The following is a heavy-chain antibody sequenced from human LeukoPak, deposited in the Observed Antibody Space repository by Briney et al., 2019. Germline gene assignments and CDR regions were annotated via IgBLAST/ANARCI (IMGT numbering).Heavy chain of an antibody. CDR1: GGSISSYY. CDR2: IYYSGST. Sequence: PSETLSLTCTVSGGSISSYYRSWIRQPPGKGLEWIGYIYYSGSTNYNPSLKSRVTISVDTSKNQFSLKLSSVTAADTAVYYCARYGSLLAPYYFDYWGQGTLVTVSS. D-gene: IGHD3-3*01. V-gene: IGHV4-59*08. J-gene: IGHJ4*02. CDR3: ARYGSLLAPYYFDY.